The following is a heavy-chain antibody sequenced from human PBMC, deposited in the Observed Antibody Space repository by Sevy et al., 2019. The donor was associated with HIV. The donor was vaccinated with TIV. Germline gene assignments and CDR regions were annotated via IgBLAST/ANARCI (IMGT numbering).Heavy chain of an antibody. J-gene: IGHJ4*02. V-gene: IGHV4-59*01. Sequence: SETLSLTCTVSGGSMNIYYWSWIRQPPGKGLEWIGNIYYSGSTNYNPSLKSRLTMSVDTSKNQFSLKLSYVTAADTAVYYCARVGFNWKDVDYWGQGTLVTVSS. CDR1: GGSMNIYY. D-gene: IGHD1-20*01. CDR3: ARVGFNWKDVDY. CDR2: IYYSGST.